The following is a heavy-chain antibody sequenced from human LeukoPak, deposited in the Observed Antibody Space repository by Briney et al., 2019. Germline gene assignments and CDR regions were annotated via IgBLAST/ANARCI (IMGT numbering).Heavy chain of an antibody. D-gene: IGHD4-17*01. CDR2: INHSGST. V-gene: IGHV4-34*01. CDR3: ARGRAVTTFDY. J-gene: IGHJ4*02. Sequence: SETLSLTCAVYGGSFSGFYWSWIRQPPGKGLEWIGEINHSGSTNYNPSLKSRVTISVDTSKNQFSLKLSSVTAADTAVYYCARGRAVTTFDYWGQGTLVTVSS. CDR1: GGSFSGFY.